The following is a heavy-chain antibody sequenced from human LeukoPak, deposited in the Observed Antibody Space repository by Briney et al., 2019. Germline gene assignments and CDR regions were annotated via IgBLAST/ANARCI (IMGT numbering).Heavy chain of an antibody. CDR3: AKDGELSSGYSAIWFDP. CDR1: IFTFCSFD. V-gene: IGHV3-23*01. Sequence: GGNLRLSSAASIFTFCSFDMSWVPQAPGKGLVCVLDLSGSGGSKYYAESVKGRFTISRDIPKNTLYLQMNSLRAEDKAVYYCAKDGELSSGYSAIWFDPWGQGTLVTVSS. CDR2: LSGSGGSK. D-gene: IGHD3-3*01. J-gene: IGHJ5*02.